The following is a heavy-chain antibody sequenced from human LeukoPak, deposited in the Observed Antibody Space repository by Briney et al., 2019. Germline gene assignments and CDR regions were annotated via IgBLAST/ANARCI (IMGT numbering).Heavy chain of an antibody. V-gene: IGHV6-1*01. CDR2: TYYKSTWHN. J-gene: IGHJ4*02. Sequence: SQTLSLTCDISGDSVSANAWTWIRQSPLRGLEWLGRTYYKSTWHNEYALSLRGRITIRPDTSKNQFSLPLTSVTPDDTAVYFCARDIVAGCDSWGQGTLVTVSS. D-gene: IGHD3-22*01. CDR1: GDSVSANA. CDR3: ARDIVAGCDS.